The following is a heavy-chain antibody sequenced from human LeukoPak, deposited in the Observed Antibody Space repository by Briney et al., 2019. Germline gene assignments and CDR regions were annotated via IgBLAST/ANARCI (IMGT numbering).Heavy chain of an antibody. Sequence: GGSLRLSCAASGFNFRSYEMNWVRQAPGKGLVWVSRINEDGTTTNYADSVRGRFAISRDNAKNSLYLQMNSLTPEDTAVYFCGRDLSGKDDYWGQGTLVTVSS. D-gene: IGHD1-1*01. CDR3: GRDLSGKDDY. V-gene: IGHV3-74*01. CDR2: INEDGTTT. CDR1: GFNFRSYE. J-gene: IGHJ4*02.